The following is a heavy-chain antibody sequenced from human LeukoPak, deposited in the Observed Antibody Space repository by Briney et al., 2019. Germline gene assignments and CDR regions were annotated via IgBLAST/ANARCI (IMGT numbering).Heavy chain of an antibody. V-gene: IGHV3-48*02. D-gene: IGHD2/OR15-2a*01. CDR2: ISSSSSTI. J-gene: IGHJ4*02. CDR1: GFTFSSYG. Sequence: GGSLRLSCAASGFTFSSYGMNWVRQAPGKGLEWVSYISSSSSTIYYADSVKGRFTISRDNAKNSLYLQVNSLRDEDTAVYYCARGYYRADYWGQGTLVTVSS. CDR3: ARGYYRADY.